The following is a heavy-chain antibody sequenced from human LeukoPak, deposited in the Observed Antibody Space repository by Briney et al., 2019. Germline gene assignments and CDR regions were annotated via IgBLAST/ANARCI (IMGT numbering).Heavy chain of an antibody. D-gene: IGHD3-10*01. V-gene: IGHV4-39*02. CDR3: ARDEGGSGSYMLYYFDY. Sequence: LETLSLTCTVSGGSISSSSYYWGWIRQPPGKGLEWIGSIYYSGSTYYNPSLKSRVTISVDTSKNQFSLKLSSVTAADTAVYYCARDEGGSGSYMLYYFDYWGQGTLVTVSS. CDR1: GGSISSSSYY. J-gene: IGHJ4*02. CDR2: IYYSGST.